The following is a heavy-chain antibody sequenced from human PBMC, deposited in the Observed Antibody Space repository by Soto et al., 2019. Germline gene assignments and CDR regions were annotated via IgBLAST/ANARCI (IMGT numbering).Heavy chain of an antibody. D-gene: IGHD2-21*01. CDR3: ARIHHCSSGPIH. J-gene: IGHJ4*02. V-gene: IGHV3-48*03. CDR1: GFTFSSFE. Sequence: GGSLRLSCAASGFTFSSFEMNWVRQAPGKGLGWVSYIVHTGRRIYYADSVKGRITVSRDNAKNSLYLQLSSLTVEDTDVYYCARIHHCSSGPIHWGRGTLVTVSS. CDR2: IVHTGRRI.